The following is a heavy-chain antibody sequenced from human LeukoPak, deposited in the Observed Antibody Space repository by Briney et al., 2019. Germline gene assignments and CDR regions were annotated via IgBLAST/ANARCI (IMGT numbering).Heavy chain of an antibody. CDR2: IIPIFGTA. V-gene: IGHV1-69*13. D-gene: IGHD3-22*01. J-gene: IGHJ4*02. Sequence: SVKVSCKASGGTFSSYAISWVRQAPGQGLEWMGGIIPIFGTANYAQKFQGRVTITADESTSTAYMELSSLRSEDTAVYYCAREGMVYYDSSGYPYYLDYWGQGTLVTVTS. CDR1: GGTFSSYA. CDR3: AREGMVYYDSSGYPYYLDY.